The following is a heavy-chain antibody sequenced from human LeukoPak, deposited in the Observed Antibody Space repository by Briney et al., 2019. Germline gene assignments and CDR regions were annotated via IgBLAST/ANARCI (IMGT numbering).Heavy chain of an antibody. J-gene: IGHJ3*02. D-gene: IGHD3-3*01. CDR1: GGSVSSGSYY. V-gene: IGHV4-61*01. CDR3: ARVASGYDVFDI. CDR2: IYYSGST. Sequence: RASETLSLTCTVSGGSVSSGSYYWSWIRQPPGKGLEWIGYIYYSGSTYYNPSLKSRVTISVDTSKNQFSLKLSSVTAADTAVFYCARVASGYDVFDIWGQGTMVTVSS.